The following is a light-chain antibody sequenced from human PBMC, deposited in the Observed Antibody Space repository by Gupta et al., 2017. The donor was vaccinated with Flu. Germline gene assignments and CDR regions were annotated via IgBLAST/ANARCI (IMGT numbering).Light chain of an antibody. Sequence: IDFESSQGVLSSYNSKNYLALYQQKPGQPPKLLIYWASTRESGVPDRFSSSGSGTYFTLTISSLHAEDVAVYYCQHYYTNLSFGQGTKLEIK. V-gene: IGKV4-1*01. CDR1: QGVLSSYNSKNY. CDR3: QHYYTNLS. CDR2: WAS. J-gene: IGKJ2*01.